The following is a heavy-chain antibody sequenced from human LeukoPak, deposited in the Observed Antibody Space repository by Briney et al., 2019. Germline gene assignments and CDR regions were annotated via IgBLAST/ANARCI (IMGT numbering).Heavy chain of an antibody. V-gene: IGHV1-2*02. D-gene: IGHD2-15*01. Sequence: ASVTVSFTASGYTFTGYYMHWVRQAPGQGLEWMGWINPNSGGTNYAQKFQGRGTMTRDTPISTAYMELSRLRSDDTAVYYCARGLSGPYYYYYMDVWGKGTTVTVSS. CDR1: GYTFTGYY. J-gene: IGHJ6*03. CDR2: INPNSGGT. CDR3: ARGLSGPYYYYYMDV.